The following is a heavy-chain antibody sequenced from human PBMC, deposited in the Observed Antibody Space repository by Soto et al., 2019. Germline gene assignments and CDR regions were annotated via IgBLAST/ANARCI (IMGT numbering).Heavy chain of an antibody. J-gene: IGHJ4*02. D-gene: IGHD3-10*01. CDR3: AREGIMRALRY. Sequence: TLSLTCAVYGGSFSGYYWSWIRQPPGKGLEWIGEINHSGSTNYNPSLKSRVTISVDTSKNQFSLKLSSVTAADTAVYYCAREGIMRALRYWGQGTLVTVSS. CDR2: INHSGST. V-gene: IGHV4-34*01. CDR1: GGSFSGYY.